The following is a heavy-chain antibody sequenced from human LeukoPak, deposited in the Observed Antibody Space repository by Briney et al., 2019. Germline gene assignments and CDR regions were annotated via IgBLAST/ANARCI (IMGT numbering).Heavy chain of an antibody. V-gene: IGHV4-30-2*01. CDR1: GGSISSGGYS. Sequence: KPSQTLSLTCAVSGGSISSGGYSWSWIRQPPGKGLEWIGYIYHSGSTYYNPSPKSRVTISVDTSKNQFSLKLSSVTAADTAVYYCARGSAIFGVVWSDYFDYWGQGTLVTVSS. CDR3: ARGSAIFGVVWSDYFDY. J-gene: IGHJ4*02. D-gene: IGHD3-3*01. CDR2: IYHSGST.